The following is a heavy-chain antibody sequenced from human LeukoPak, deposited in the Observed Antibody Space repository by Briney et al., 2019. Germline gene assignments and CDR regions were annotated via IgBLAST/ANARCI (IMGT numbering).Heavy chain of an antibody. CDR2: IRSKANSYAT. Sequence: GGSLRLSCAASGFTFSGSAMHWVRQASGKGLEWVGRIRSKANSYATAYAASVKGRFTISRDDSKNTAYLQMNSLKTEDTAVYYCTASESSGWYWRVSWLAFDIWGQGTMVTVSS. CDR1: GFTFSGSA. J-gene: IGHJ3*02. V-gene: IGHV3-73*01. CDR3: TASESSGWYWRVSWLAFDI. D-gene: IGHD6-19*01.